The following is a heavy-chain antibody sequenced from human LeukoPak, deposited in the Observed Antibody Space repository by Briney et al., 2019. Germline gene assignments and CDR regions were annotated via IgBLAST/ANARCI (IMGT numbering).Heavy chain of an antibody. D-gene: IGHD6-19*01. CDR1: GGSISSGSYY. CDR2: IYTSGST. CDR3: ARETSLAGFASGLGFNY. J-gene: IGHJ4*02. V-gene: IGHV4-61*02. Sequence: SETLSLTCTVSGGSISSGSYYWSWIRQPAGKGLEWIGRIYTSGSTNYNPSLESRVTISLDTSKNQFSLKLTSVTAADMAVYYCARETSLAGFASGLGFNYWGQGILVTVSS.